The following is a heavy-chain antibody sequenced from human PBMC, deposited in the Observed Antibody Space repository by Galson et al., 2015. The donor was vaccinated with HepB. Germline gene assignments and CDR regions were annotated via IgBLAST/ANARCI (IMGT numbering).Heavy chain of an antibody. D-gene: IGHD2-2*01. CDR1: GFTVSSNY. Sequence: SLRLSCAASGFTVSSNYMSWVRQAPGKGLEWVSVIYSGGSTYYADSVKGRFTISRDNSKNTLYLQMNSLRAEDTAVYYCARDSRLYWDGMDVWGQGTTVTVSS. V-gene: IGHV3-66*01. CDR3: ARDSRLYWDGMDV. J-gene: IGHJ6*02. CDR2: IYSGGST.